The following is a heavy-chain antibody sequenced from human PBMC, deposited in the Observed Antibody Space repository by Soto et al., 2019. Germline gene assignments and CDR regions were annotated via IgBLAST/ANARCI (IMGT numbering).Heavy chain of an antibody. V-gene: IGHV4-39*07. Sequence: ASETLSLTCTVSGDSISGSNYYWTWIRQPPGKGLEWIGEINHSGSTNYNPSLKSRVTISVDTSKNQFSLKLSSVTAADTAVYYCARGLLDLVRGARYGMDVWGQGTTVTVSS. CDR1: GDSISGSNYY. CDR3: ARGLLDLVRGARYGMDV. J-gene: IGHJ6*02. D-gene: IGHD3-10*01. CDR2: INHSGST.